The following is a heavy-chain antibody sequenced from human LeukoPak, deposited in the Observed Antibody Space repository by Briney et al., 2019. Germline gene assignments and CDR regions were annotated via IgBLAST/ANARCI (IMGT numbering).Heavy chain of an antibody. V-gene: IGHV3-53*04. CDR2: IYSDGST. Sequence: GGSLRLSCAASGFTVSSYYMSWVRQAPGKGLEWVSLIYSDGSTYYADSVKGRFSISRHNSKNTLYLQMNSLRAEDTAVYYCAISSSGDNGYCYGMDVWGQGTTVTVSS. J-gene: IGHJ6*02. D-gene: IGHD3-22*01. CDR1: GFTVSSYY. CDR3: AISSSGDNGYCYGMDV.